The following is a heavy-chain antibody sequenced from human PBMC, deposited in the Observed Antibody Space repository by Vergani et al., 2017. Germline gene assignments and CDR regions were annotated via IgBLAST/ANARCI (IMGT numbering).Heavy chain of an antibody. Sequence: QVQLQESGPGLVKPSETLSLTCTVSGGSISSSSYYWGWIRQPPGKGLEWIGSIYYSGSTYYNPSLKSRVTISVDTSKNQFSLKLSSVTAADTAVYYCARDFPSTYYYDSRDVWGKGTTVTVSS. J-gene: IGHJ6*04. CDR3: ARDFPSTYYYDSRDV. CDR1: GGSISSSSYY. CDR2: IYYSGST. V-gene: IGHV4-39*07. D-gene: IGHD3-22*01.